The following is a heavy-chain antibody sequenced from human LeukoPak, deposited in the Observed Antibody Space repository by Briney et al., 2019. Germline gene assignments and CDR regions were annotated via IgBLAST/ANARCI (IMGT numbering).Heavy chain of an antibody. J-gene: IGHJ3*02. CDR3: AKGDAFDI. CDR2: ISYDGSNE. CDR1: GFTFISYG. V-gene: IGHV3-30*18. Sequence: GRSLRLSCADSGFTFISYGMHWVRQAPGKGLEWVAVISYDGSNEYYADSVKGRFTISRDNSKNTLYLQMNSLRAEDTAVYYCAKGDAFDIWGQGTMVTVSS.